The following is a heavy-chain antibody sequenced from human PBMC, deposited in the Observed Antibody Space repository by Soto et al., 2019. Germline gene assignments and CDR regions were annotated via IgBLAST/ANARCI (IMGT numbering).Heavy chain of an antibody. CDR1: GGSITSGTYY. J-gene: IGHJ3*02. CDR3: ARHANRNYYDAFDI. V-gene: IGHV4-39*01. CDR2: IYYRGRT. D-gene: IGHD3-10*01. Sequence: QLQLQESGPGLVKPSETLSLTCTVSGGSITSGTYYWGWIRQPPGKGLEWIGSIYYRGRTYCNPSHNVPATISVDTSKNQFSLKLTSVTAADTAVYYCARHANRNYYDAFDIWGQGTTVTVSS.